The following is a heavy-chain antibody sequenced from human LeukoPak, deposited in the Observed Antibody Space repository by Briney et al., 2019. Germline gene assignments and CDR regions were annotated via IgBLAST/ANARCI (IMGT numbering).Heavy chain of an antibody. J-gene: IGHJ4*02. CDR3: ARGPDVLRFLEWLGDY. V-gene: IGHV1-2*02. CDR2: INPNSGGT. Sequence: ASVKVSCKASGYTFTGYYMHWVRQAPGQGLEWMGWINPNSGGTNYTQKFQGRVTMTRDTSISTAYMELGRLRSDDTAVYYCARGPDVLRFLEWLGDYWGQGTLVTVSS. CDR1: GYTFTGYY. D-gene: IGHD3-3*01.